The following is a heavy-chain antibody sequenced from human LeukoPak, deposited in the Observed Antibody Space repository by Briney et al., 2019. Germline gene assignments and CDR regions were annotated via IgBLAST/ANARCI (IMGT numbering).Heavy chain of an antibody. CDR2: IYYSGST. D-gene: IGHD2-21*02. CDR1: GGSISSSSYY. J-gene: IGHJ5*02. Sequence: SETLSLTCTVSGGSISSSSYYWGWIRQPPGKGLEWIGSIYYSGSTYYNPSLKSRVTISVDTSKNQFSLKLSSVTAADTAVYYCARELAYCGGDCMNWFDPWGQGTLVTVSS. CDR3: ARELAYCGGDCMNWFDP. V-gene: IGHV4-39*07.